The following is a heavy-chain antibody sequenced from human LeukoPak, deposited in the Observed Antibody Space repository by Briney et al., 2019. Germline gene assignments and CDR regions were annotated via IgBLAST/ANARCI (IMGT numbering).Heavy chain of an antibody. Sequence: GKGLEWVAVIWYDGSNKYYADSVKGRFTISRDNSKNTLYLQMNSLRAEDTAVYYCARVGYYWGQGTLVTVSS. D-gene: IGHD3-16*01. J-gene: IGHJ4*02. V-gene: IGHV3-33*01. CDR2: IWYDGSNK. CDR3: ARVGYY.